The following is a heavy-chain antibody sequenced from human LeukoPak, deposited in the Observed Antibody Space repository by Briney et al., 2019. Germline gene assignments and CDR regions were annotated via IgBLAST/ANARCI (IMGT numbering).Heavy chain of an antibody. D-gene: IGHD3-16*01. J-gene: IGHJ4*02. V-gene: IGHV4-59*11. CDR1: GGSISNHY. Sequence: SETLSLTCTVSGGSISNHYWSWIRQPPGKGLEWIGYIYYSGSTNYNPSLRSRVTISVDTSKNQFSLKMRSVTAADTAVYYCARNYFRTAVMLFDYWGQGTLVTVSS. CDR3: ARNYFRTAVMLFDY. CDR2: IYYSGST.